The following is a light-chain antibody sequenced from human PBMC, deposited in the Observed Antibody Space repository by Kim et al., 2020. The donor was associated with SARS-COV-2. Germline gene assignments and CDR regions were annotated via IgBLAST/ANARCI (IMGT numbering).Light chain of an antibody. CDR2: DKN. CDR1: NSNIGADYD. V-gene: IGLV1-40*01. CDR3: QSYDSSLSGWV. Sequence: QLVLTQPPSVSGAPGQKITISCIGSNSNIGADYDVHWYQHIPGTAPKLLIYDKNNRPSGVPDRFSGSKSGTLASLAITGLQAEDEANYYCQSYDSSLSGWVFGGGTQLTVL. J-gene: IGLJ3*02.